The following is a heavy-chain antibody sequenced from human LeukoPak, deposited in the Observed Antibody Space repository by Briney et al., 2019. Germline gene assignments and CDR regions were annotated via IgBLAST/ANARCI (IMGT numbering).Heavy chain of an antibody. CDR2: IYYSGST. CDR3: ARENPRVPGDAFDI. V-gene: IGHV4-59*01. Sequence: SETLSLTCTVSGGSISSYYWSWIRQPPGKGLEWIGYIYYSGSTNYNPSLKSRVTISVDTSKNQFSLKLSSVTAADTAVYYCARENPRVPGDAFDIWGQGQWSPSLQ. D-gene: IGHD1-1*01. CDR1: GGSISSYY. J-gene: IGHJ3*02.